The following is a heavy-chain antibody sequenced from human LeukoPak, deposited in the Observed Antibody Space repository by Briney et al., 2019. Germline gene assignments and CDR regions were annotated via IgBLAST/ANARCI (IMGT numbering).Heavy chain of an antibody. CDR2: IYTSGST. D-gene: IGHD3-10*01. J-gene: IGHJ4*02. Sequence: SETLSLTCTVSGGSISSGSYYWSCIRQPAGKGLECIGRIYTSGSTNYNPSLKSRVTISVDTSKNQFSLKLSSVTAADTAVYYCAGDLSYGFWGQGTLVTVSS. CDR3: AGDLSYGF. V-gene: IGHV4-61*02. CDR1: GGSISSGSYY.